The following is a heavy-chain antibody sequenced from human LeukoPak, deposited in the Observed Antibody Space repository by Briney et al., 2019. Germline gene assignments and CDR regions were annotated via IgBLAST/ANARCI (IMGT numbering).Heavy chain of an antibody. CDR1: GGSISSGDYY. D-gene: IGHD3-22*01. V-gene: IGHV4-30-4*01. J-gene: IGHJ4*02. CDR3: ARENARYYYDSSGYCGPFDY. CDR2: IYYSGST. Sequence: SETLSLTCTVSGGSISSGDYYWSWIRQPPGKGLEWIGYIYYSGSTYYNPSLKSRVTISVDTSKNQFSLELSSVTAADTAVYYCARENARYYYDSSGYCGPFDYWGQGTLVTVSS.